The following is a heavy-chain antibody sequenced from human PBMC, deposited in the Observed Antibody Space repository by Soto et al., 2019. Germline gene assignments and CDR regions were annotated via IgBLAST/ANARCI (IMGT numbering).Heavy chain of an antibody. D-gene: IGHD2-15*01. V-gene: IGHV3-21*01. CDR3: ARAPGRCSGGSCYYYYGMDV. J-gene: IGHJ6*02. CDR2: ISSSSSYI. CDR1: GFTFSSYS. Sequence: GGSLRLSCAASGFTFSSYSRNWVRQAPGKGLEWVSSISSSSSYIYYADSVKGRFTISRDNAKNSLYLQMNSLRAEDTAVYYCARAPGRCSGGSCYYYYGMDVWGQGTTVTVSS.